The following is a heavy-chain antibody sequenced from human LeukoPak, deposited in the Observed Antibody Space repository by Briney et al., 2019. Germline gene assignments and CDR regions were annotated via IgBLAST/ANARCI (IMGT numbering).Heavy chain of an antibody. CDR1: GFTFSSYW. J-gene: IGHJ3*02. CDR3: ARVRVYGDSDAFDI. CDR2: ISGSGRTI. Sequence: GGSLRLSCAASGFTFSSYWMSWIRQAPGKGLEWVSYISGSGRTIYYADSVKGRFTISRDNAKNSLYLQVNSLRAEDTAVYSCARVRVYGDSDAFDIWGQGTMVTVSS. D-gene: IGHD4-17*01. V-gene: IGHV3-11*01.